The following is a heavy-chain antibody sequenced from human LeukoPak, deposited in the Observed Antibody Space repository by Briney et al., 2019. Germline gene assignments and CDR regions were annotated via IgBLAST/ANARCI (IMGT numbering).Heavy chain of an antibody. CDR1: GYSFTNYW. J-gene: IGHJ4*02. Sequence: GESLKISCKGSGYSFTNYWIAWVRQMSGKGLEWMGIIYPGDSATRYSPSFQGQVSISADKSISTAYLQWSSLKASDTAMYYCARPRDYDISGSPWYYFDYWGQGSQVTVSS. D-gene: IGHD3-22*01. V-gene: IGHV5-51*01. CDR3: ARPRDYDISGSPWYYFDY. CDR2: IYPGDSAT.